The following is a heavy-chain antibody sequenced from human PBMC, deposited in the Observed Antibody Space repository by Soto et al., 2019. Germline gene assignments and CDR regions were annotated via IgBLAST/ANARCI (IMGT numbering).Heavy chain of an antibody. V-gene: IGHV3-49*03. Sequence: GGSLRLSCTASGFTFGEYAMRCLRQAPGKGLEWVGFIRSQAYGGTTEYAASAKGRFTISRDDSKSIAYLQMNSLKTEDTAVYYCTRDQYDGRGYYFQEVWGQGTTVPVSS. J-gene: IGHJ6*02. CDR2: IRSQAYGGTT. CDR3: TRDQYDGRGYYFQEV. CDR1: GFTFGEYA. D-gene: IGHD3-22*01.